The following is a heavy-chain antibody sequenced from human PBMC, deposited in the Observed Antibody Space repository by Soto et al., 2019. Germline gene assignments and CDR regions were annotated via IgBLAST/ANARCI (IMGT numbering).Heavy chain of an antibody. CDR1: GGTFSSYA. J-gene: IGHJ6*02. D-gene: IGHD4-4*01. CDR2: IIPIFGTA. V-gene: IGHV1-69*01. CDR3: ARAEGGTTVTIYYYYGMDV. Sequence: QVQLVQSGAEVKKPGSSVKVSCKASGGTFSSYAISWVRQAPGQGLEWMGGIIPIFGTANYAQKFQGRVTITADESTSTAYMELSSLRSEDTSVYYCARAEGGTTVTIYYYYGMDVWGQGTTVTVSS.